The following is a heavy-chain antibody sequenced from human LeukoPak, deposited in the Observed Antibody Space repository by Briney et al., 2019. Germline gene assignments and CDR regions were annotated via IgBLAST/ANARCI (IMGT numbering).Heavy chain of an antibody. CDR3: ARDPNPESSGYYS. Sequence: PGGSLRLSCAASGFTFSSYSMNWVRQAPGKGLEWVSSISSSSSYIYYADSVKGRFTISRDNAKNSLYLQMNSLRAEDTAVYYCARDPNPESSGYYSWGQGTLVTVSS. CDR1: GFTFSSYS. CDR2: ISSSSSYI. D-gene: IGHD3-22*01. J-gene: IGHJ4*02. V-gene: IGHV3-21*01.